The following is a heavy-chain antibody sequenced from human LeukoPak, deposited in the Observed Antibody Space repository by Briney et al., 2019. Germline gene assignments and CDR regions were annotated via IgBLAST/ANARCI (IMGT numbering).Heavy chain of an antibody. D-gene: IGHD3-22*01. CDR3: ARLPYYYDSSGYYGGFDY. CDR1: GHSFTSYW. Sequence: GESLKISCKGSGHSFTSYWIGWVRQMPGKGLEWMGIIYPGDSDTRYSPSFQGQVTISADKSISTAYLQWSSLKASDTAMYYCARLPYYYDSSGYYGGFDYWGQGTLVTVSS. V-gene: IGHV5-51*01. CDR2: IYPGDSDT. J-gene: IGHJ4*02.